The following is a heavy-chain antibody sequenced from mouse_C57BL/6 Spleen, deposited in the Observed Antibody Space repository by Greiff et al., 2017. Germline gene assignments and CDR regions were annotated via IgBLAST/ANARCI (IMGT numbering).Heavy chain of an antibody. J-gene: IGHJ3*01. CDR2: ISSGSSTI. D-gene: IGHD2-4*01. CDR3: ARGDYDGSWFAY. CDR1: GFTFSDYG. Sequence: EVKLVESGGGLVKPGGSLKLSCAASGFTFSDYGMHWVRQAPEKGLEWVAYISSGSSTIYYAATVKGRFTISRDNAKNTLFLQMTSLRSEDTAMYYCARGDYDGSWFAYWGQGTLVTVSA. V-gene: IGHV5-17*01.